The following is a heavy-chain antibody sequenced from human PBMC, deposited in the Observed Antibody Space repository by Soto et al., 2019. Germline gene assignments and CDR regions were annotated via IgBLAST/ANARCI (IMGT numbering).Heavy chain of an antibody. D-gene: IGHD3-3*01. V-gene: IGHV3-15*07. CDR2: IKSKTDGGTT. J-gene: IGHJ6*04. Sequence: GGSLRLSCAASGFTFSNAWMNWVRQAPGKGLEWVGRIKSKTDGGTTDYAAPVKGRFTISRDDSKNTLYLQMNSLKTEDTAVYYFTTVVISIFGSDYYYGMGVGGKGTTVTVPS. CDR1: GFTFSNAW. CDR3: TTVVISIFGSDYYYGMGV.